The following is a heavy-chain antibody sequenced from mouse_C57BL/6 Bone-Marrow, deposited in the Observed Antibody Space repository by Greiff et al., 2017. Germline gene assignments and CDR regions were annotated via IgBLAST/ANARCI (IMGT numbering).Heavy chain of an antibody. CDR2: IHPNSGST. CDR3: TTVVAPYAMDY. J-gene: IGHJ4*01. V-gene: IGHV1-64*01. Sequence: QVQLQQPGAELVKPGASVKLSCKASGYTFTSYWMHWVKQRPGQGLEWIGMIHPNSGSTNYNEKFKSKATLTVDKSSSTAYMQLSSLTSEDSAVYYCTTVVAPYAMDYWGQGTSVTVSS. CDR1: GYTFTSYW. D-gene: IGHD1-1*01.